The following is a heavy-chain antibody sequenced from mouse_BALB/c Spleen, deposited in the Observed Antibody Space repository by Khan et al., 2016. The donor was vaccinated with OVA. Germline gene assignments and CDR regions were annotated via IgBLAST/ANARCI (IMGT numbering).Heavy chain of an antibody. Sequence: QVQLKESGPGLVAPSQSLSITCTVSGFSLTTYGVSWVRQPPGKGLEWLGVIWGDGNTNYHSALISRLSISKDNSKSQVFLNLNSLQTDDTATYYCVKQSHGVLYAVDYWGQGTSVTVSS. D-gene: IGHD1-1*02. V-gene: IGHV2-3*01. CDR3: VKQSHGVLYAVDY. J-gene: IGHJ4*01. CDR1: GFSLTTYG. CDR2: IWGDGNT.